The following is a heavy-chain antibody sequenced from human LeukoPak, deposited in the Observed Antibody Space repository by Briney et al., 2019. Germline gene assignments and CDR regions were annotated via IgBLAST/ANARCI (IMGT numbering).Heavy chain of an antibody. CDR1: GGTFSSYA. J-gene: IGHJ6*02. Sequence: ASVKVSCKASGGTFSSYAISWVRQAPGQGLEWMGRIIPILGIANYAQKFQGRVTMTRNTSISTAYMELSSLRSEDTAVYYCARGCTNGVCYISYYYYGMDVWGQGTTVTVSS. D-gene: IGHD2-8*01. V-gene: IGHV1-69*04. CDR3: ARGCTNGVCYISYYYYGMDV. CDR2: IIPILGIA.